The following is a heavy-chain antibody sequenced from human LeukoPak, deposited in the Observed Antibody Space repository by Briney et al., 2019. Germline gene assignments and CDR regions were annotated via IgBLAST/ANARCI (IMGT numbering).Heavy chain of an antibody. CDR1: GGTFSSYA. J-gene: IGHJ5*02. Sequence: ASVKVSCKASGGTFSSYAIRWVRQAPGQGLEWMGGIIPIFGTANYAQKFQGRVTITADESTSTAYMELSSLRSEDPAVYYCARDTIFGVVRRFWWFDPWGQGTLVTVSS. CDR3: ARDTIFGVVRRFWWFDP. V-gene: IGHV1-69*01. D-gene: IGHD3-3*01. CDR2: IIPIFGTA.